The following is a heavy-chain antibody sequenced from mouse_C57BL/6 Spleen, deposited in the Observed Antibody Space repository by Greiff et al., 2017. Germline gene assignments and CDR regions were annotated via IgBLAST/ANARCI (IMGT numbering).Heavy chain of an antibody. V-gene: IGHV1-39*01. Sequence: VQLQQSGPELVQPGASVKISCKASGYSFTDYNMNWVKQSNGKSLEWIGVINPNYGTTSYNQKFKGKATLTVDKSSSTAYMQLNSLTSEDSAIYYCARGTAQTTGAMDYWGQGTSVTVSS. CDR1: GYSFTDYN. CDR3: ARGTAQTTGAMDY. J-gene: IGHJ4*01. CDR2: INPNYGTT. D-gene: IGHD3-2*02.